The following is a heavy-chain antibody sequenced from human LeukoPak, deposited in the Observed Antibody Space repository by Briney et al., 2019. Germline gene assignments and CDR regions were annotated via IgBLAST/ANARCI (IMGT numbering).Heavy chain of an antibody. CDR1: GFTFSGYG. V-gene: IGHV3-33*01. Sequence: GGSLRLSCAASGFTFSGYGMRWVRQAPGKGLEWVAVIWYDGSNKYYADSAKGRFTISRDNSKNTLYLQMNSLRAEDTAVYYCARDYDFWSDRPGLGDYWGQGTLVTVSS. J-gene: IGHJ4*02. CDR3: ARDYDFWSDRPGLGDY. D-gene: IGHD3-3*01. CDR2: IWYDGSNK.